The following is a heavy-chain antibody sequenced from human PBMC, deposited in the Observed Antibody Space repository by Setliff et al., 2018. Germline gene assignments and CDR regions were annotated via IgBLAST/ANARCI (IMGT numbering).Heavy chain of an antibody. D-gene: IGHD3-9*01. CDR1: GGSISSYY. J-gene: IGHJ4*01. CDR3: ARAPNDLGVDWLFNNYFDY. V-gene: IGHV4-4*08. CDR2: IYTSGST. Sequence: PSETLSLTCTVSGGSISSYYWSWIRQPPWKGLEWIGYIYTSGSTNYNPSLKSRVTISLDTSKNQFSLKLRSVTAADTAVYYCARAPNDLGVDWLFNNYFDYWGHGTLVTVSS.